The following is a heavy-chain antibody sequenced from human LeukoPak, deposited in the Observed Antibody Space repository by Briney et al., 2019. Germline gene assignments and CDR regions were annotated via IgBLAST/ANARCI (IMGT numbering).Heavy chain of an antibody. V-gene: IGHV1-46*01. CDR1: GYMFTSYY. CDR3: ARDRAETVVVAAYYFDY. D-gene: IGHD2-2*01. CDR2: IKPSGGST. Sequence: ASVKVSCKASGYMFTSYYVHWMQQAPGQGLEWMGIIKPSGGSTDYAQKFQGRVTMTRDTSTSTVYMELSSLRSEDTAVYYCARDRAETVVVAAYYFDYWGQGTLVTVSS. J-gene: IGHJ4*02.